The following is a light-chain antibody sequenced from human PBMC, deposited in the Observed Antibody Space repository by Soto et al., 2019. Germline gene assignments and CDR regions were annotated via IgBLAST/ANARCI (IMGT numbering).Light chain of an antibody. CDR1: QSISSW. Sequence: DIQMTQSPSTLSASVGDRVTITCRASQSISSWLAWYQQKPGKAPKLLIYDASSLESGVPSRFSGSGSGTECTLTISRLQTDDFATYYCQQYNSYWTFGQGTKVEIK. CDR2: DAS. J-gene: IGKJ1*01. CDR3: QQYNSYWT. V-gene: IGKV1-5*01.